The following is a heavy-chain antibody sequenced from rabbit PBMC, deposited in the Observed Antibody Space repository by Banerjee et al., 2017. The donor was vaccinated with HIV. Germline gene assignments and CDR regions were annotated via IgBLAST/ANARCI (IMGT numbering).Heavy chain of an antibody. CDR2: IGAGSGTT. CDR1: GFSFSSGYW. V-gene: IGHV1S45*01. Sequence: QQQLVESGGGLVKPGASLTLTCKASGFSFSSGYWICWVRQAPGKGLEWIGCIGAGSGTTYYASWAKGRFTISKTSSTTVALQMTSLTAADTATYFCARGSAYAGAGYALWGQGTLVTVS. CDR3: ARGSAYAGAGYAL. D-gene: IGHD4-2*01. J-gene: IGHJ4*01.